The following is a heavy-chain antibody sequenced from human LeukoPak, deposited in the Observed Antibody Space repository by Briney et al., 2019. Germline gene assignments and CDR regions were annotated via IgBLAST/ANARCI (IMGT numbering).Heavy chain of an antibody. V-gene: IGHV1-69*13. CDR2: IIPIFGTA. Sequence: SSEKVSCKASGCTFSSYAISWVRQAPGQGLEWMGGIIPIFGTANYAQKFQGRVTITADESTSTAYMELSSLRSEDTAVYYCARVIRGTPAAIDYWAQGTLVTVSS. J-gene: IGHJ4*02. D-gene: IGHD3-10*01. CDR1: GCTFSSYA. CDR3: ARVIRGTPAAIDY.